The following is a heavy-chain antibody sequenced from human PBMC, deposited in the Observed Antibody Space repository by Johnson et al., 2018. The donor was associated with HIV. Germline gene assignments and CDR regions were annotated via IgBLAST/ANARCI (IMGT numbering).Heavy chain of an antibody. J-gene: IGHJ3*02. CDR1: GFTFSNAW. Sequence: QMQLVESGGGVVRPGGSLRLSCAASGFTFSNAWMSWVRQAPGKGLEWVAVISYDGSNKYYADTVKGRFTIYRDNSKNTLYLQMNSLRAEDTAVYYCARGGYSTILDAFDIWGQGTMVTVSS. D-gene: IGHD6-13*01. CDR3: ARGGYSTILDAFDI. V-gene: IGHV3-30-3*01. CDR2: ISYDGSNK.